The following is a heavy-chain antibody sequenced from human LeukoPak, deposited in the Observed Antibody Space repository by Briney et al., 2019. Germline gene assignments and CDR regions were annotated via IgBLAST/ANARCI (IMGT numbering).Heavy chain of an antibody. CDR2: IHSGGST. CDR1: GFTFSSYA. CDR3: ARSLGYCSGGRCLGHYFDY. D-gene: IGHD2-15*01. V-gene: IGHV3-53*01. J-gene: IGHJ4*02. Sequence: GGSLRLSCAASGFTFSSYAMSWVRQAPGKGLEWVSVIHSGGSTYYVDSVKGRFTISRDNSKNTLYLQMNSLRAEDTAVYYCARSLGYCSGGRCLGHYFDYWGQGTLVTVSS.